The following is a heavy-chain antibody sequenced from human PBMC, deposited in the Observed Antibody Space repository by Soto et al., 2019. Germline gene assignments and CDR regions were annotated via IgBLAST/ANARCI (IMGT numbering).Heavy chain of an antibody. D-gene: IGHD1-26*01. J-gene: IGHJ2*01. CDR2: IYWDDDK. CDR3: AHRGCGIVHWYFDL. Sequence: QITLNESGPTLVKPTQTLTLTCTFSGFSLGTYGVGVGWIRQPPGKALEWLALIYWDDDKRYSPSLKSRLTITKDTSKRPVFLTLTTFDPVDTATYYCAHRGCGIVHWYFDLWGRGTPVIVSS. V-gene: IGHV2-5*02. CDR1: GFSLGTYGVG.